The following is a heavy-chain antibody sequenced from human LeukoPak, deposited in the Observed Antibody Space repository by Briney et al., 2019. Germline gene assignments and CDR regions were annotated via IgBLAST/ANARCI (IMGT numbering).Heavy chain of an antibody. V-gene: IGHV5-51*01. CDR1: GYSFTNYW. D-gene: IGHD6-6*01. CDR3: ATRLYLRDRYSSSSSDAFDI. J-gene: IGHJ3*02. CDR2: IYPGDSDT. Sequence: GESLKISCKGSGYSFTNYWIGWVRQMPGKGLEWMGIIYPGDSDTRYSPSFQGQVTISADKSISTAYLQWSSLRASDTAMYYCATRLYLRDRYSSSSSDAFDIWGQGTMVTVSS.